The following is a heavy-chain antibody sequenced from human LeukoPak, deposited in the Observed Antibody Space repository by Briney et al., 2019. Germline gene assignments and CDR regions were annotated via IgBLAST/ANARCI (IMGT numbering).Heavy chain of an antibody. D-gene: IGHD3-22*01. CDR2: INPNSGGT. J-gene: IGHJ3*02. V-gene: IGHV1-2*02. CDR1: GSTFTDYY. Sequence: ASVKVSCKASGSTFTDYYMHWVRQAPGQGLEWMGWINPNSGGTNFAQKFQGRVTMTRDTSISTAYMELNRLRSDDTAVYYCARAGLWDYSDSGGYHTGAFDIWGQGTMVTVSS. CDR3: ARAGLWDYSDSGGYHTGAFDI.